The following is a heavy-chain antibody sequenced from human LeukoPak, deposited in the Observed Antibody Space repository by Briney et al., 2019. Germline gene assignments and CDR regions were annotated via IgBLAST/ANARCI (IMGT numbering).Heavy chain of an antibody. V-gene: IGHV3-15*01. CDR2: IKSKADGETI. J-gene: IGHJ4*02. CDR3: STLTSRGLSDS. CDR1: GFTFSNAW. D-gene: IGHD1-20*01. Sequence: GGSLRLSCAASGFTFSNAWMSWVRQAPGKGLEGVGRIKSKADGETIDYAAPVKGRFTFSRDHSKNMLYLQMNSLKSEETAVYYCSTLTSRGLSDSWGQGTLVTVSS.